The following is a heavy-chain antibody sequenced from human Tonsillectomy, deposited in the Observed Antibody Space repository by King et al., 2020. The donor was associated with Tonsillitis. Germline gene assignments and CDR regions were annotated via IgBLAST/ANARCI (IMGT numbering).Heavy chain of an antibody. CDR2: IYLDDDK. D-gene: IGHD5-18*01. CDR3: AHRSRIQLWPLYFDY. Sequence: TLKESGPTLVKPTQTLTLTCTFSGFSLSTSGVGVGWIRQPPGKALEWLALIYLDDDKRYSPSLKSRPTITKDTSKNQVVLTMTNMDPVDTAPYYCAHRSRIQLWPLYFDYWGQGTLVTVSS. CDR1: GFSLSTSGVG. V-gene: IGHV2-5*02. J-gene: IGHJ4*02.